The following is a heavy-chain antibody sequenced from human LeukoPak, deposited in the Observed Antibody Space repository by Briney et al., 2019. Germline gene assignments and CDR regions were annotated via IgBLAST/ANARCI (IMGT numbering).Heavy chain of an antibody. Sequence: SDTLSLTCAVYGGSFSGYYWSWIRQPPGKGLEWIGEINHSGSTNYNPSLKSRVTISVDTSKNQFSLKLSSVTAADTAVYYCARGTVVRDYYYYMDVWGKGTTVTVSS. D-gene: IGHD3-22*01. J-gene: IGHJ6*03. CDR1: GGSFSGYY. V-gene: IGHV4-34*01. CDR2: INHSGST. CDR3: ARGTVVRDYYYYMDV.